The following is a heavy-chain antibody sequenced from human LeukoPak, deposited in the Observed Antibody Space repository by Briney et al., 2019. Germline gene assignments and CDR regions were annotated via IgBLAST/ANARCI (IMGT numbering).Heavy chain of an antibody. V-gene: IGHV3-23*01. D-gene: IGHD3-3*01. CDR2: ISGRGGST. J-gene: IGHJ4*02. CDR3: AKDGYYESRGLSYFDF. CDR1: GFTFSSYA. Sequence: PGGSLRLSCAASGFTFSSYAMSWVRQAPGKGLEWVSAISGRGGSTYYADSVKGRFTISRDNSKNTLYLQMDSLRAEDTAVYYCAKDGYYESRGLSYFDFWGQGTLVTVSS.